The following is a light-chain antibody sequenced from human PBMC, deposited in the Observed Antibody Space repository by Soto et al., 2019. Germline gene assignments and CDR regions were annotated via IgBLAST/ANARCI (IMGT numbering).Light chain of an antibody. CDR1: ETISRD. J-gene: IGKJ4*01. CDR2: GAF. Sequence: IVMTQSPATLSVSPGEGATLSCRASETISRDLAWYQQKPGQSPRLLIFGAFTRATGVPVRFSGSGSGTEFTLTVSSLQSEDVAVYSCQQYNKWPLTFGGGTRVEIK. CDR3: QQYNKWPLT. V-gene: IGKV3D-15*01.